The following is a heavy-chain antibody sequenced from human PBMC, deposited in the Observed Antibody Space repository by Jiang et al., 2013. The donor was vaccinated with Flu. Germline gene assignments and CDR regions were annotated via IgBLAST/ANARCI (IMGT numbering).Heavy chain of an antibody. CDR3: TTDFYWGLRD. V-gene: IGHV3-15*07. J-gene: IGHJ4*02. CDR1: GFTFSNAW. D-gene: IGHD2/OR15-2a*01. Sequence: VQLVESGGGLVKPGGSLKLSCAASGFTFSNAWMNWVRQAPGKGLEWVGRIKSKSDGGTTDYAAPVKGRFTLSRDDSENTLYLQMDSLKTEDTALYYCTTDFYWGLRDWGQGNLVTVSS. CDR2: IKSKSDGGTT.